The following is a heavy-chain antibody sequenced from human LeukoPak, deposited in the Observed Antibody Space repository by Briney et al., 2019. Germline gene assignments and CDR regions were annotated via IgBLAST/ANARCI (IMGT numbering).Heavy chain of an antibody. D-gene: IGHD6-19*01. V-gene: IGHV1-24*01. J-gene: IGHJ4*02. CDR3: ATSYVGIAVAGFFD. CDR1: GYTLTELS. Sequence: ASVKVSCKVSGYTLTELSMHWVRQAPGKGLEWMGGFDPEDGETIYAQKFQGRVTMTEDTSTDTAYVELSSLRSEDTTVYYCATSYVGIAVAGFFDWGQGTLVTVSS. CDR2: FDPEDGET.